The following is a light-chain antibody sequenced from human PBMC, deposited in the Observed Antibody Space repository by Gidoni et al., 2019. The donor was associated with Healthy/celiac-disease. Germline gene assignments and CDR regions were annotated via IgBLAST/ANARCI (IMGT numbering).Light chain of an antibody. CDR1: KLGDKY. Sequence: YELTQPPSVSVSPGQTASITCSGDKLGDKYACWYQQKPGQSPVLVIYQDSKRPSGIPERFSGSNSGNTATLTISGTQAMDEADYYCQAWDSSHYVFGTGTKVTVL. J-gene: IGLJ1*01. CDR3: QAWDSSHYV. CDR2: QDS. V-gene: IGLV3-1*01.